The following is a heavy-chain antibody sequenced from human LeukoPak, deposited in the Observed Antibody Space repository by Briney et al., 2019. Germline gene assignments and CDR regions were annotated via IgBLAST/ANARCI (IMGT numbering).Heavy chain of an antibody. CDR2: ISWNSGSI. J-gene: IGHJ4*02. Sequence: GGSLRLSCAASGFTFDDYAMHWVRQAPGKGLEWVSGISWNSGSIGYADSVKGRFTISRDNAKNSLYLQMNSLRAEDTALYYCAKDMSSSGTLDYWGQGTLVTASS. D-gene: IGHD3-22*01. V-gene: IGHV3-9*01. CDR1: GFTFDDYA. CDR3: AKDMSSSGTLDY.